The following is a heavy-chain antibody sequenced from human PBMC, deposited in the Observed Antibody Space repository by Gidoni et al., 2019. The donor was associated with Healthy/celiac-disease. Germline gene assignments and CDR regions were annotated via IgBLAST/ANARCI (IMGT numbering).Heavy chain of an antibody. J-gene: IGHJ3*02. V-gene: IGHV3-48*04. CDR2: ISSSSSTI. CDR3: AREERYCSGGSCSRGFDI. D-gene: IGHD2-15*01. CDR1: GFTFSSYS. Sequence: EVQLVESGGGLVQPGGSLRLSCAASGFTFSSYSMNWVRQAPGKGLEWVSYISSSSSTIYYADSVKGRFTISRDNAKNSLYLQMNSLRAEDTAVYYCAREERYCSGGSCSRGFDIWGQGTMVTVSS.